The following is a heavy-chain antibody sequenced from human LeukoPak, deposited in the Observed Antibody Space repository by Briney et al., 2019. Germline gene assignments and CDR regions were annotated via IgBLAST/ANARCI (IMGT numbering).Heavy chain of an antibody. D-gene: IGHD7-27*01. J-gene: IGHJ4*02. V-gene: IGHV3-30*18. Sequence: GGSLRLSCAASGFTFSSYGMHWVRQAPGKGLEWVAVISYDGSNKYYADSVKGRFTISRDNSKNTLYLQMNSLRAEDTAVYYCAKLGIDIFDYWGQGTLVTVSS. CDR2: ISYDGSNK. CDR3: AKLGIDIFDY. CDR1: GFTFSSYG.